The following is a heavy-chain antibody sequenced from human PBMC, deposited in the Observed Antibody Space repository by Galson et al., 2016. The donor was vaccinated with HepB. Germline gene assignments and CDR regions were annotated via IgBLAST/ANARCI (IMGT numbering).Heavy chain of an antibody. V-gene: IGHV4-4*02. J-gene: IGHJ3*02. CDR1: GGSISTSNW. CDR3: ARNGRTARGAFDI. D-gene: IGHD2-8*01. Sequence: ETLSLTCVVSGGSISTSNWWTWLRQSPGKGLEWIGEIYHTGLTNYNPSVKSRVTISVDKSTNQFSLKLISMTAADTAVYYCARNGRTARGAFDIWGQGTMVTVSS. CDR2: IYHTGLT.